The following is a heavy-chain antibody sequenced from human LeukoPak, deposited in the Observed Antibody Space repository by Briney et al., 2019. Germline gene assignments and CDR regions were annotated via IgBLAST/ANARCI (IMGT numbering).Heavy chain of an antibody. CDR1: GDSVSSNSAA. CDR3: ARTREEQWLVRGWNFDY. Sequence: SQTLSLTCAISGDSVSSNSAAWNWIRQSPSRGLEWLGRTYYRSKWYNDYSVSVKSRITINPDTSKNQFSLHLNSVTPEDTAVYYCARTREEQWLVRGWNFDYWGQGTLVTVSS. J-gene: IGHJ4*02. V-gene: IGHV6-1*01. CDR2: TYYRSKWYN. D-gene: IGHD6-19*01.